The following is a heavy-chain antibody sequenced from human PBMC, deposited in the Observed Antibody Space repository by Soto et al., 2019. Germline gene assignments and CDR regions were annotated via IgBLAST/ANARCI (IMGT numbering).Heavy chain of an antibody. CDR2: INGDGSST. D-gene: IGHD1-7*01. V-gene: IGHV3-74*01. CDR3: AGSPGLSRISGTTLGA. J-gene: IGHJ5*01. Sequence: GGSLRLSCAASGFTFSSHWMHWVRQAPGKGLVWVSRINGDGSSTSYADSVKGRFTISRDNAKNMLYLQANSLRADDTVVYFCAGSPGLSRISGTTLGAWGQGTLVTVSS. CDR1: GFTFSSHW.